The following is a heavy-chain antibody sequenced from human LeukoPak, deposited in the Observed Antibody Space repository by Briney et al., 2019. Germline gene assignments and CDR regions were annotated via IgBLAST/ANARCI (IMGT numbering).Heavy chain of an antibody. CDR2: IIPIFGTA. CDR3: ARGGYVVPAAIWGAFDI. J-gene: IGHJ3*02. V-gene: IGHV1-69*05. CDR1: GYTFTSYG. Sequence: ASVKVSCKASGYTFTSYGISWVRQAPGQGLEWVGGIIPIFGTANYAQKFQGRVTITTDESTSTDYMELSSLRSEDTAVYYCARGGYVVPAAIWGAFDIWGQGTMVTVSS. D-gene: IGHD2-2*01.